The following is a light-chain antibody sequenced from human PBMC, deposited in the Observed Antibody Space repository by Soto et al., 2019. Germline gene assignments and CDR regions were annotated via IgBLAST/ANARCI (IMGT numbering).Light chain of an antibody. J-gene: IGKJ2*01. CDR2: NAS. CDR3: QQYKTIPS. V-gene: IGKV1-5*01. CDR1: QIISSW. Sequence: IQMTQSPSSLSASVGDRVTITCRASQIISSWLAWYLQEPGKAPRLLMYNASSLESGVPSRFSGSGSGTEFTLTISSLQPDDFATYYCQQYKTIPSFGQGTKVDIK.